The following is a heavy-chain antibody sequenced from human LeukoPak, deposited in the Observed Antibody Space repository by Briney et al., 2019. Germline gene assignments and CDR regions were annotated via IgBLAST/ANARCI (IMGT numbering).Heavy chain of an antibody. J-gene: IGHJ4*02. CDR3: ARHGIIYGSGTNFDY. V-gene: IGHV4-4*01. D-gene: IGHD3-10*01. Sequence: RGSLRLSCAASGFTFSTFAMIWVRQPPGKGLEWIGQVYHSGSTNYNPSLKSRVTISVDKSKNQFSLKLSSVTAADTAVYFCARHGIIYGSGTNFDYWGQGTLVTVSS. CDR2: VYHSGST. CDR1: GFTFSTFAM.